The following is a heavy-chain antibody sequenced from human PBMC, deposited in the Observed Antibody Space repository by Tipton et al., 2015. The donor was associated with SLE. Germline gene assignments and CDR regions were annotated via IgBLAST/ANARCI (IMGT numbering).Heavy chain of an antibody. CDR1: GFTFSSYG. Sequence: SLRLSCAASGFTFSSYGMHWVRQAPGKGLEWVAVISYDGSNKYYADSVKGRFTISRDNSKNTLYLQMNSLRAEDTAVYYCAKDRRNIVLMVYAKGGMDVWGQGTTVTVSS. J-gene: IGHJ6*02. V-gene: IGHV3-30*18. CDR3: AKDRRNIVLMVYAKGGMDV. D-gene: IGHD2-8*01. CDR2: ISYDGSNK.